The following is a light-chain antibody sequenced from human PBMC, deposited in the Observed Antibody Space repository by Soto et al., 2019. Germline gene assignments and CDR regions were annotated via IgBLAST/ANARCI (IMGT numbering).Light chain of an antibody. V-gene: IGLV2-14*01. J-gene: IGLJ3*02. Sequence: QSALTQVASVSGSPGQSITISCTATSSDVGGHDYVSWYLQHPGKAPKLLIYEAFNRPSGVSDRFSGFKSGSTASLTISGLQAEDEGDYYCSSFTSTNTWVFGGGTKVTVL. CDR3: SSFTSTNTWV. CDR1: SSDVGGHDY. CDR2: EAF.